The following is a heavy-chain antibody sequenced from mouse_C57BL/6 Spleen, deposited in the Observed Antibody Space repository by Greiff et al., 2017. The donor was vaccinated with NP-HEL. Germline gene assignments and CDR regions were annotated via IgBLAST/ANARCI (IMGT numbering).Heavy chain of an antibody. CDR1: GFTFSSYG. CDR2: ISSGGSYT. D-gene: IGHD2-1*01. CDR3: ASGDYGNYGWYFDV. Sequence: EVKLVESGGDLVKPGGSLKLSCAASGFTFSSYGMSWVRQTPDKRLEWVATISSGGSYTYYLDSVKGRFTISRDNAKNTLYLQMSSLKSEDTAMYYCASGDYGNYGWYFDVWGTGTTVTVSS. V-gene: IGHV5-6*01. J-gene: IGHJ1*03.